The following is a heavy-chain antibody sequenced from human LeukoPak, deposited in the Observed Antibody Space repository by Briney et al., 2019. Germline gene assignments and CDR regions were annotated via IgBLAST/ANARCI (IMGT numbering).Heavy chain of an antibody. V-gene: IGHV3-33*08. CDR1: GFTFSSYG. Sequence: GGSLRLSCAASGFTFSSYGMHWVRQAPGKGLEWVAVIWFDGDNKYSADSVKGRFTISRDNSKKTLYLQMKSLRAEDTAVYYCARGGLEEYYFDYWGQGTLVTVSA. J-gene: IGHJ4*02. CDR2: IWFDGDNK. D-gene: IGHD6-19*01. CDR3: ARGGLEEYYFDY.